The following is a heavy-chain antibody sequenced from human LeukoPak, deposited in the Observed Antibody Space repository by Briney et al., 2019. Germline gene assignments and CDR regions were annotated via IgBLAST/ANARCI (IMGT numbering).Heavy chain of an antibody. Sequence: GGSLRLSCAASGFTFSSYSMNWVRQAPGKGLEWVSSITSSSSYIYYADSVKGRFTISRDNAKNSLYLQMNSLRAEDTAVYYCAGYRLLHEVNGLDIWGQGTMVTVSS. D-gene: IGHD2-2*01. CDR2: ITSSSSYI. J-gene: IGHJ3*02. CDR1: GFTFSSYS. CDR3: AGYRLLHEVNGLDI. V-gene: IGHV3-21*01.